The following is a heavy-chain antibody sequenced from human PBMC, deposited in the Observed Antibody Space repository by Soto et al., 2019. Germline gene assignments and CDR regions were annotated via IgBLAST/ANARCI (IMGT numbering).Heavy chain of an antibody. CDR1: TYTFSNYW. J-gene: IGHJ4*02. D-gene: IGHD6-6*01. CDR2: IYPGDSDT. Sequence: PGESLKIFCKSSTYTFSNYWIGWVRQVPGEGLEWMGIIYPGDSDTRYSPSFQGQVTISADKSISTAYLQWSSLKASDTAMYYCARLHGSSAPDYWGQGTLVTVSS. V-gene: IGHV5-51*01. CDR3: ARLHGSSAPDY.